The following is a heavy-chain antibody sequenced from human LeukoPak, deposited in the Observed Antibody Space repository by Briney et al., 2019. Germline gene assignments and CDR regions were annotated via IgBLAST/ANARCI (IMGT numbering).Heavy chain of an antibody. Sequence: PGESLKISCRGSGYSFTSYWIGWVRQMPGKGLEWMGIIYPGDSDTRYSPSFQGQVPISADKSSSTAYLQWSSLKASDTAMYYRARRLYDGLDVWGQGTTVTVSS. D-gene: IGHD2/OR15-2a*01. V-gene: IGHV5-51*01. J-gene: IGHJ6*02. CDR3: ARRLYDGLDV. CDR1: GYSFTSYW. CDR2: IYPGDSDT.